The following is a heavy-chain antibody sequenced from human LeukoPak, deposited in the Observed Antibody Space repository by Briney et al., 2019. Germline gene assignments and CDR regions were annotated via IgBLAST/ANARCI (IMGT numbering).Heavy chain of an antibody. CDR1: GFTFSGSA. CDR3: TRPRHSSGWYKGAFDI. Sequence: PGGSLRLSCAASGFTFSGSAMHWVRQASGKGLEWVGRIRSKANSYATAYAASVKGRFTISRDDSKNTAYLQMNSLKTEDTAVYYCTRPRHSSGWYKGAFDIWGQGTMVTVSS. J-gene: IGHJ3*02. V-gene: IGHV3-73*01. D-gene: IGHD6-19*01. CDR2: IRSKANSYAT.